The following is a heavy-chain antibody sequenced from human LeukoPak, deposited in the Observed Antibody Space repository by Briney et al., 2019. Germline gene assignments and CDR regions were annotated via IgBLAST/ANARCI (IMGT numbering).Heavy chain of an antibody. J-gene: IGHJ4*02. CDR2: INPNSGGT. D-gene: IGHD3-3*01. CDR1: GYSFTGYY. CDR3: ARQYDTIFGVLIPFAY. V-gene: IGHV1-2*02. Sequence: ASVKVSCKASGYSFTGYYLHWVRQAPGQGRKGMGWINPNSGGTNYAKQCQGRVSTPRATSIKTASVDLNRMRPDDTALYFCARQYDTIFGVLIPFAYWGEGSLVTVAS.